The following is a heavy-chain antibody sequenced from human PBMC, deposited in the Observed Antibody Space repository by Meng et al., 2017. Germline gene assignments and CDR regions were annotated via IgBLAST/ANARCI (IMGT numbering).Heavy chain of an antibody. V-gene: IGHV1-69*02. CDR2: IIPILGIA. D-gene: IGHD6-13*01. CDR1: GGTFSSYT. CDR3: ARAGSSWFNVDY. Sequence: QVQLVQSGAEVKKPGSSVKVSCKASGGTFSSYTISWVRQAPGQGLKWMGRIIPILGIANYAQKFQGRVTITADKSTSTAYMELSSLRSEDTAVYYCARAGSSWFNVDYWGQGTLVTVSS. J-gene: IGHJ4*02.